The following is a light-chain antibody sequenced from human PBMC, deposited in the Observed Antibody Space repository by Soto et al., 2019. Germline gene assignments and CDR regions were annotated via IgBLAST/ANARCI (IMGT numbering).Light chain of an antibody. CDR2: DVS. CDR3: CSYAGSDTDA. CDR1: SSDVGGSNY. Sequence: QSALTQPRSVSGSPGQSVTLSCTGTSSDVGGSNYVSWYPQHPGKAPKLMIYDVSKRPSGVPDRFSGSKSGNTASLTISGLQAEDEADYYCCSYAGSDTDAVGTGTKVTVL. V-gene: IGLV2-11*01. J-gene: IGLJ1*01.